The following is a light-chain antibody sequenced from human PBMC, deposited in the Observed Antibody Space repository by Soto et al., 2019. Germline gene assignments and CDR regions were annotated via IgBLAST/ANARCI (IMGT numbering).Light chain of an antibody. CDR2: GAS. V-gene: IGKV3-20*01. Sequence: MVCTQISVALVLSPGERATLSCRASQSVSSSYLAWYHQKPGQAPRLLIQGASSTVSAISDRFSGSGSGTDFTLTIRRLEPEDFAVYYCQQYGSSPRTFGQGTKVDIK. J-gene: IGKJ1*01. CDR3: QQYGSSPRT. CDR1: QSVSSSY.